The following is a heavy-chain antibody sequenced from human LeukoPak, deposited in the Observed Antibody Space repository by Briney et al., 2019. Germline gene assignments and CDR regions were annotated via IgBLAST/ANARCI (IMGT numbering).Heavy chain of an antibody. D-gene: IGHD4-11*01. V-gene: IGHV5-51*01. CDR2: IYPGDSDT. Sequence: GESLKISCKGSGYTFTSYWIGWVRQLPGKGLELMGIIYPGDSDTRYSPSFQGQVSISADKSTTTAHLHWTSLKASDTAIYYCARQYSNRYFDVWGRGTLVTVSS. CDR3: ARQYSNRYFDV. CDR1: GYTFTSYW. J-gene: IGHJ2*01.